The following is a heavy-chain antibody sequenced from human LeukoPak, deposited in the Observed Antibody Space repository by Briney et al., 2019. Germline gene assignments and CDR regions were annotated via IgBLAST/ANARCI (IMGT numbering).Heavy chain of an antibody. CDR1: GFIFSNYW. CDR3: VRDGGVSGYDLLDY. D-gene: IGHD5-12*01. Sequence: GGSLRLSCTASGFIFSNYWMTWVRQAPGKGLEWVARINQDGSKEYYIDSVKARFSISRDNARNSLSLQMNSLRAEDTAVYYCVRDGGVSGYDLLDYWGQGTLVTVSS. V-gene: IGHV3-7*01. CDR2: INQDGSKE. J-gene: IGHJ4*02.